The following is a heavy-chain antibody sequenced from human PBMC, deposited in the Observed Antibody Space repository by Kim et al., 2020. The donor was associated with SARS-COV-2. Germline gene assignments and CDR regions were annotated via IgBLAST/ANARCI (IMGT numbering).Heavy chain of an antibody. Sequence: SETLSLTCTVSGGSISSSSYYWGWIRQPPGKGLEWIGSIYYSGSTYYNPSLKSRVTISVDTSKNQFSLKLSSVTAADTAVYYCAREEKSSSWYESPTLGGMDVWGQGTTVTVSS. CDR1: GGSISSSSYY. CDR2: IYYSGST. CDR3: AREEKSSSWYESPTLGGMDV. V-gene: IGHV4-39*02. D-gene: IGHD6-13*01. J-gene: IGHJ6*02.